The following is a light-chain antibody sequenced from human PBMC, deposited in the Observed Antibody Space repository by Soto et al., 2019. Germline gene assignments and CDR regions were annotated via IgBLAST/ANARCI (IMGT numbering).Light chain of an antibody. CDR3: QHYYNYPRT. Sequence: DVQMTQSPSAMSASVGDRVTITCRASLGINNYLAWFQQKPGKVPKRLIYAASSLQSGVPSRFSGSGSGTDFTLTISWLQSEDFATYYCQHYYNYPRTFGQGTKVDIK. CDR2: AAS. CDR1: LGINNY. J-gene: IGKJ1*01. V-gene: IGKV1-17*03.